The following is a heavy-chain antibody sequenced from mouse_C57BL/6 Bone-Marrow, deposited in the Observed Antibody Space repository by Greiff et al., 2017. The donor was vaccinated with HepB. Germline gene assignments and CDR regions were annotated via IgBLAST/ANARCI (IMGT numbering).Heavy chain of an antibody. D-gene: IGHD1-1*01. CDR1: GYTFTSYW. CDR3: ATRITTVPWYFDV. Sequence: QVHVKQPGTELVKPGASVKLSCKASGYTFTSYWMHWVKQRPGQGLEWIGNINPSNGGTNYNEKFKSKATLTVDKSSSTAYMQLSSLTSEDSAVYYCATRITTVPWYFDVWGTGTTVTVSS. CDR2: INPSNGGT. J-gene: IGHJ1*03. V-gene: IGHV1-53*01.